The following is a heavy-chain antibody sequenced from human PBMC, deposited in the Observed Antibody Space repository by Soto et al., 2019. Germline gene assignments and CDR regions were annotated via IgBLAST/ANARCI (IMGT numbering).Heavy chain of an antibody. CDR3: ARGGGYDILTGYFGNYYYGMDV. V-gene: IGHV6-1*01. Sequence: SQTLSLTCAISGDSVSSNSAAWNWIRQSPSRGLEWLGRTYYRSKWYNDYAVSVKSRITINPDTSKNQFSLQLNSVTPEDTAVYYCARGGGYDILTGYFGNYYYGMDVWGKGPRVPAPS. CDR2: TYYRSKWYN. CDR1: GDSVSSNSAA. D-gene: IGHD3-9*01. J-gene: IGHJ6*04.